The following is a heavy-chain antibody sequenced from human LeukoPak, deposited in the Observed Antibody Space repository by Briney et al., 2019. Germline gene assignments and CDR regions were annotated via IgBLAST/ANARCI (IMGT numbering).Heavy chain of an antibody. Sequence: GGSLRLSCAASGFTFSTYVMSWVRQAPGKGLEWVSTITGGGASTFYADSVKGRFTISRDNGKNSLYLQLNSLRDEDTAVYYCARYYDPTVGDAFDIWGQGTMVTVSS. V-gene: IGHV3-23*01. J-gene: IGHJ3*02. D-gene: IGHD3-22*01. CDR2: ITGGGAST. CDR1: GFTFSTYV. CDR3: ARYYDPTVGDAFDI.